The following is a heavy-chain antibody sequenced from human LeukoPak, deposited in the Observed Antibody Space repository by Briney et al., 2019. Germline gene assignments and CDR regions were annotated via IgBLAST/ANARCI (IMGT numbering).Heavy chain of an antibody. CDR2: IYYSGST. CDR3: ARGGASSGYFNWFDP. CDR1: GGSISSYY. Sequence: SETLSLTCTVSGGSISSYYWSWIRQPPGKGLEWIGYIYYSGSTNYNPSLKSRVTISVDTSKNQFSLKLSSVTAADTAVYYCARGGASSGYFNWFDPWGQGTLVTVS. V-gene: IGHV4-59*01. D-gene: IGHD5-12*01. J-gene: IGHJ5*02.